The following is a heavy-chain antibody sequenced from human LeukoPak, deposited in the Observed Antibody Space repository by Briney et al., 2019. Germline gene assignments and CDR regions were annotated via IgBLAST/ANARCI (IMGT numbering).Heavy chain of an antibody. Sequence: SGGSLRLSCAASGFTFSSYWMGWVRQTPGKGLEWLASIKHDGGEQNYVDSVKGRFTIFRDNAKNSLYLQMNSLRADDTAVYYCASNCGADCWGQGTLVTVSS. V-gene: IGHV3-7*01. J-gene: IGHJ4*02. CDR2: IKHDGGEQ. D-gene: IGHD2-21*01. CDR1: GFTFSSYW. CDR3: ASNCGADC.